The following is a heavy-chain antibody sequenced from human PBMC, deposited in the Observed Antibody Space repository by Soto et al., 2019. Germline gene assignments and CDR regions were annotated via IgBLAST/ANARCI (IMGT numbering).Heavy chain of an antibody. D-gene: IGHD2-15*01. CDR1: GFTFSSYG. V-gene: IGHV3-33*01. CDR2: ILYAGSNK. CDR3: ARDGGCRDGYTVGCNWFDP. Sequence: QVQLVESGGGVVQPGRSLRLSCAASGFTFSSYGMHWVRQAPGKGLEWVAVILYAGSNKYYADSVKRRFTISRDNSKNTLYLRMSSLRAEDTAVFYCARDGGCRDGYTVGCNWFDPWGEGTMNTDSS. J-gene: IGHJ5*02.